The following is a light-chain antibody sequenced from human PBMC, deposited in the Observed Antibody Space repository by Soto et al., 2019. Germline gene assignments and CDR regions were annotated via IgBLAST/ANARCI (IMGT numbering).Light chain of an antibody. CDR1: QSVPSR. Sequence: EIVMTHSPATLSVSPGEDVTLSCRASQSVPSRIAWYQQKPGQAPRLLIYGASARATGIPAKFSGSGSGTEFTLTISSLQSEDFAVYYCQQYNKWPRTFGQGTKVDIK. V-gene: IGKV3D-15*01. CDR2: GAS. J-gene: IGKJ1*01. CDR3: QQYNKWPRT.